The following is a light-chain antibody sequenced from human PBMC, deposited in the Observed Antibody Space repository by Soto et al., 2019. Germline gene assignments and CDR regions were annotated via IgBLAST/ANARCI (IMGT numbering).Light chain of an antibody. CDR1: QSISSW. CDR3: QQYNSYSPF. Sequence: DIQMTQSPSTLSASVGDRVTITCRASQSISSWLAWYQQKPGKAPKLLIYDASSLESGVPSRFSGSGSGTEFTLPISSLQPDDFATYYCQQYNSYSPFFGPGTKVDIK. V-gene: IGKV1-5*01. J-gene: IGKJ3*01. CDR2: DAS.